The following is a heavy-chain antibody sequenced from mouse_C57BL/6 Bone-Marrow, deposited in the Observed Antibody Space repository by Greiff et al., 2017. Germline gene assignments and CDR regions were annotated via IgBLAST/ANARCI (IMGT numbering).Heavy chain of an antibody. CDR1: GYTFTSYW. D-gene: IGHD3-2*02. Sequence: VKLQQPGAELVKPGASVKMSCKASGYTFTSYWITWVKQRPGQGLEWIGDIYPGSGSTNYNEKFKSKATLTVDTSSSTAYMQLSSLTSEDSAVYYCARRTAQAPGYAMDYWGQGTSVTVSS. CDR2: IYPGSGST. CDR3: ARRTAQAPGYAMDY. J-gene: IGHJ4*01. V-gene: IGHV1-55*01.